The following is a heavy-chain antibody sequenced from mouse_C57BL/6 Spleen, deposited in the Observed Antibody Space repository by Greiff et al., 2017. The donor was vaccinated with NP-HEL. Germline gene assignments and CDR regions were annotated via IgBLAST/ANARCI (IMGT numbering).Heavy chain of an antibody. V-gene: IGHV10-1*01. CDR2: IRSKSNNYAT. J-gene: IGHJ1*03. D-gene: IGHD2-1*01. CDR1: GFSFNTYA. Sequence: EVHLVESGGGLVQPKGSLKLSCAASGFSFNTYAMNWVRQAPGKGLEWVARIRSKSNNYATYYADSVKDRFTISRDDSESMLYLQMNNLKTEDTAMYYCVRLGGNYSWYFDVWGTGTTVTVSS. CDR3: VRLGGNYSWYFDV.